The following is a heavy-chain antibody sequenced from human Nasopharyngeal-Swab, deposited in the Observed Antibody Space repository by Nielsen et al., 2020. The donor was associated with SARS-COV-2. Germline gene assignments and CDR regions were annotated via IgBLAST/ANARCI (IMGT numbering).Heavy chain of an antibody. CDR2: ISSSGSTI. CDR3: ARGRGYCSSTSCPPVAFDI. D-gene: IGHD2-2*01. CDR1: GFTFSDYY. V-gene: IGHV3-11*01. J-gene: IGHJ3*02. Sequence: GESLKISCAASGFTFSDYYMNWIHQAPGKGLEWVSYISSSGSTIYYADSVKGRFTISRDNAKNSLYLQMNSLRAEDTAVYHCARGRGYCSSTSCPPVAFDIWGQGTKVTVSP.